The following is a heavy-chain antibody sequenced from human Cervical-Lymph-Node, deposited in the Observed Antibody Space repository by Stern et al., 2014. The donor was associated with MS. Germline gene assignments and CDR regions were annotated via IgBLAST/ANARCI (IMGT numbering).Heavy chain of an antibody. CDR2: IVPLFGKP. CDR3: ASPLTATSVPFGYYGMDV. J-gene: IGHJ6*02. V-gene: IGHV1-69*01. Sequence: QVQLVESGAEVKKPGPSVKVSCKASGGTFSNYATSWVRQAPGQGLEWMGGIVPLFGKPNYAQKFQGRDTITADESTSTAYMDLSSLRSEDTAVYYCASPLTATSVPFGYYGMDVWGQGTTVTVS. CDR1: GGTFSNYA. D-gene: IGHD4-17*01.